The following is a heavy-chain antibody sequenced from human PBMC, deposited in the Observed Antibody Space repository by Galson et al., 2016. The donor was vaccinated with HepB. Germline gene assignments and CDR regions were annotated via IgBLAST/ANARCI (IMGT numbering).Heavy chain of an antibody. CDR2: ISSTGRHI. V-gene: IGHV3-21*01. D-gene: IGHD3-10*01. J-gene: IGHJ2*01. CDR3: VRARAFNYGSYWYFDL. Sequence: SLRLSCAASEFTFSSYSMTWVRQVPGKGLEWVSSISSTGRHIYYADSVKGRFTISRDDAENSLYLQMNTLRAEDTAVYYCVRARAFNYGSYWYFDLWGRGTLVTVSS. CDR1: EFTFSSYS.